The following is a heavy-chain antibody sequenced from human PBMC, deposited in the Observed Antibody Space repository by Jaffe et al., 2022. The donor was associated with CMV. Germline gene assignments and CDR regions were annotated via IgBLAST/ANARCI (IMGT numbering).Heavy chain of an antibody. CDR3: ARGGVENVDTAIFY. Sequence: QVQLQQWGAGLLKPSETLSLTCAVYGGSFSGYYWSWIRQPPGKGLEWIGEINHSGSTNYNPSLKSRVTISVDTSKNQFSLKLSSVTAADTAVYYCARGGVENVDTAIFYWGQGTLVTVSS. D-gene: IGHD5-18*01. CDR1: GGSFSGYY. CDR2: INHSGST. J-gene: IGHJ4*02. V-gene: IGHV4-34*01.